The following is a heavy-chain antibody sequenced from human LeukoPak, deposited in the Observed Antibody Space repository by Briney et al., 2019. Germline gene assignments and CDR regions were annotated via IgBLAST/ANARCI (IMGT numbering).Heavy chain of an antibody. CDR3: AKGRYRGVYSSSSEH. D-gene: IGHD6-13*01. J-gene: IGHJ4*02. V-gene: IGHV3-30*02. CDR1: GFTFSSYG. CDR2: IQSDGSNK. Sequence: GGSLRLSCAASGFTFSSYGMHWVRQAPGKGLEWVTFIQSDGSNKYYTDSVKGRFTISRDSSKNTLYLQMNSLRAEDTAVYYCAKGRYRGVYSSSSEHWGQGTLVTVSS.